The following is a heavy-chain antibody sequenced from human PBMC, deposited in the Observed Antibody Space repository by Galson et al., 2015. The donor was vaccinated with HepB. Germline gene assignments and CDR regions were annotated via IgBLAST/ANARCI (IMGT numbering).Heavy chain of an antibody. CDR2: ISTYNGRA. V-gene: IGHV1-18*04. Sequence: SVKVSCKASGYTFTSYVISWVRHAPGQALEWMGWISTYNGRANYVQKFQGRVTMTTDTSTSTAYMELRSLRSDDTAVYYCARDRPPAILYDSGWRWFDPWGQGTLVTVSS. J-gene: IGHJ5*02. D-gene: IGHD3-22*01. CDR3: ARDRPPAILYDSGWRWFDP. CDR1: GYTFTSYV.